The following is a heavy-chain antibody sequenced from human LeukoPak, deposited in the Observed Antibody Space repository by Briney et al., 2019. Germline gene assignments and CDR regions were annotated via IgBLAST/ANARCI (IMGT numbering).Heavy chain of an antibody. CDR1: GYTFTRYD. CDR3: AREVPAAMGRYYYYYYMDV. Sequence: ASVKVSCKASGYTFTRYDINWVRQATGQGLEWIGWMNPNSGNTGYAQKFQGRVTITRNTPISTAYMELSSLRSEDTAVYYCAREVPAAMGRYYYYYYMDVWGKGTTVTVSS. D-gene: IGHD2-2*01. V-gene: IGHV1-8*03. CDR2: MNPNSGNT. J-gene: IGHJ6*03.